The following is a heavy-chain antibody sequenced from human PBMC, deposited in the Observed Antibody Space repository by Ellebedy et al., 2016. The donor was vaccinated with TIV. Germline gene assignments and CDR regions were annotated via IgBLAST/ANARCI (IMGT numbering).Heavy chain of an antibody. J-gene: IGHJ4*02. CDR1: GFIFSDHY. D-gene: IGHD1-26*01. V-gene: IGHV3-72*01. CDR3: ARGGIYVPFDY. Sequence: PGGSLRLSCAASGFIFSDHYMDWVRQAPGKGLEWVGRSRNKANSPATEYAASVTGRFTISRDDSENSLYLQRNSLKTEDTAVYYCARGGIYVPFDYWGQGTLVTVSS. CDR2: SRNKANSPAT.